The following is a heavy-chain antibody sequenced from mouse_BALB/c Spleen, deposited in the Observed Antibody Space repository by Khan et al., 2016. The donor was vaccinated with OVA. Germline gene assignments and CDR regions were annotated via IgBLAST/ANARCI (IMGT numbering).Heavy chain of an antibody. D-gene: IGHD1-2*01. V-gene: IGHV1S81*02. J-gene: IGHJ2*01. CDR3: TRNYGYDYFDY. CDR1: GYTLTRYY. CDR2: INPGNGGT. Sequence: QVRLQQSGAELVKPGASVKLSCKASGYTLTRYYMYWVKQRPGQGLEWIGGINPGNGGTNLNEKFTNKATLTVDKSATTVYMQLSSLTSEDSAVYYCTRNYGYDYFDYWGQGTTLTVSS.